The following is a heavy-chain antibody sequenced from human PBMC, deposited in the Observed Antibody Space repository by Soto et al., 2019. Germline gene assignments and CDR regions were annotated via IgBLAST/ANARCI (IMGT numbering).Heavy chain of an antibody. V-gene: IGHV4-59*01. Sequence: PSETLSLTCTVSGGSISSYYWSWIRQPPGKGLEWIGYIYYSGSTNYNPSLKSRVTISVDTSKNQFSLKLSSVTAADTAVYYCARGPPSGWYDYWGQGTLVTVSS. D-gene: IGHD6-19*01. J-gene: IGHJ4*02. CDR2: IYYSGST. CDR3: ARGPPSGWYDY. CDR1: GGSISSYY.